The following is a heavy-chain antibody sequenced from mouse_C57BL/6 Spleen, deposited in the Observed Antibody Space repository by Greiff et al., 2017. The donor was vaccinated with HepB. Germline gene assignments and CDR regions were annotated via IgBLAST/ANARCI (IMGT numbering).Heavy chain of an antibody. CDR2: INPGSGGT. CDR3: ARRGYYGSSYEYFDV. J-gene: IGHJ1*03. D-gene: IGHD1-1*01. CDR1: GYAFTNYL. V-gene: IGHV1-54*01. Sequence: VKLQESGAELVRPGTSVKVSCKASGYAFTNYLIEWVKQRPGQGLEWIGVINPGSGGTNYNEKFKGKATLTADKSSSTAYMQLSSLTSEDSAVYFCARRGYYGSSYEYFDVWGTGTTVTVSS.